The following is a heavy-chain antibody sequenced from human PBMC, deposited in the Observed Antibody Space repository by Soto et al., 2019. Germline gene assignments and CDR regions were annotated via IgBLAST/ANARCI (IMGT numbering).Heavy chain of an antibody. D-gene: IGHD4-17*01. CDR1: GDSISSGGYY. CDR2: IYYSGST. CDR3: ARGLSVTLFDF. Sequence: QVQLQESGPGLVQPSQTLSLACTVSGDSISSGGYYWSWIRQHPGKGLEWIGYIYYSGSTFYNPSLKSRVTISVDTSKNQFSLKPSSVTAADTAVYYCARGLSVTLFDFWGQGTLVTVSS. J-gene: IGHJ4*02. V-gene: IGHV4-31*03.